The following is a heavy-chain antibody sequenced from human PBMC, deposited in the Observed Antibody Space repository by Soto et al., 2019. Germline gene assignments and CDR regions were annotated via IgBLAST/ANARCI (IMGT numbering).Heavy chain of an antibody. CDR2: ISYDGSNK. J-gene: IGHJ4*02. Sequence: QVQLVESGGGVVQPGRSLRLSSAASGFTFSSYGMHWVRQAPGKGLEWVAVISYDGSNKYYADSVKGRFTISRDNSKNTLYLQMNSLRAEDTAVYYCAKLPLDYYDSSGYLDYWGQGTLVTVSS. CDR3: AKLPLDYYDSSGYLDY. CDR1: GFTFSSYG. D-gene: IGHD3-22*01. V-gene: IGHV3-30*18.